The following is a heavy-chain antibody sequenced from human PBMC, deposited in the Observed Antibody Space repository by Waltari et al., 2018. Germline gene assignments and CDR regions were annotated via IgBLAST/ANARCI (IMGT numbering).Heavy chain of an antibody. J-gene: IGHJ4*02. CDR3: ANDGEH. V-gene: IGHV3-23*01. CDR1: GFTFNTDA. Sequence: EVQLLESGGGLVQPGGSPRLSWSASGFTFNTDAMNWVRQAPGKGLEWVSNVSGSGSSIYYADSVKGRFTISRDNSKSTLYLQMSSLGVEDTAVYYCANDGEHWGQGTLVTVSS. CDR2: VSGSGSSI. D-gene: IGHD3-3*01.